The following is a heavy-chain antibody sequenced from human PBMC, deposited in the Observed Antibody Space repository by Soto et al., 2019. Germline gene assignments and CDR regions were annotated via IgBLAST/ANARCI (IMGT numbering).Heavy chain of an antibody. CDR3: GTGDEFDL. CDR2: IQRQTESATT. V-gene: IGHV3-15*01. J-gene: IGHJ3*01. D-gene: IGHD7-27*01. CDR1: GFTFSNSW. Sequence: EVQLVESGGELVKPGGSLRLSCVVSGFTFSNSWMSWVRQTPEKGLEWVGGIQRQTESATTDYAAPVKSRFTISRDDSMNMLYLQMNSLKIEDTAVYYCGTGDEFDLWGQGTMVTVSS.